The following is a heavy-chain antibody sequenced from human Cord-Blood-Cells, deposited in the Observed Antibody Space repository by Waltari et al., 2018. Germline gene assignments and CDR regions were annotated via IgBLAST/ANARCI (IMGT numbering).Heavy chain of an antibody. J-gene: IGHJ3*02. V-gene: IGHV4-31*03. Sequence: QVQLQESGPGLVKPSQTLSLTCTVSVGSISSGGYYWSWIRQHPGKGLDWIGYIYYTGSTYYNPSLKSRVTISVDTSKNQFSLKLSSVTAADTAVYYCASMYCSSTSCYAFDIWGQGTMVTVSS. D-gene: IGHD2-2*01. CDR2: IYYTGST. CDR3: ASMYCSSTSCYAFDI. CDR1: VGSISSGGYY.